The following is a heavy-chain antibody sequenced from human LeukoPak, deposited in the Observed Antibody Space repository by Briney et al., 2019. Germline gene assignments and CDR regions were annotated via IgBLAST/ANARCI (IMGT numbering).Heavy chain of an antibody. CDR2: IYYSGST. CDR3: ARDHYDILTGYYYYFDY. D-gene: IGHD3-9*01. Sequence: SETLSLTCTVSGGSISSSSYYWGWIRQPPGKGLEWIGSIYYSGSTYYNPSLKSRVTISVDTSKNQFSLKLSSVTAADTAVYYCARDHYDILTGYYYYFDYWGQGTLVTVSS. J-gene: IGHJ4*02. CDR1: GGSISSSSYY. V-gene: IGHV4-39*07.